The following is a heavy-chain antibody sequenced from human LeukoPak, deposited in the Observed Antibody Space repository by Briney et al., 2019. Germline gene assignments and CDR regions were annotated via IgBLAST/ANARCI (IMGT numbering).Heavy chain of an antibody. D-gene: IGHD4-17*01. CDR1: GFTFSSYG. CDR3: AKGTTVTTHDAFDI. V-gene: IGHV3-33*06. Sequence: GGSLGLSCAASGFTFSSYGMHWVRQAPGKGLEWVAVIWYDGSNKYYADSVKGRFTISRDNSKNTLYLQMNSLRAEDTAVYYCAKGTTVTTHDAFDIWGQGTMVTVSS. CDR2: IWYDGSNK. J-gene: IGHJ3*02.